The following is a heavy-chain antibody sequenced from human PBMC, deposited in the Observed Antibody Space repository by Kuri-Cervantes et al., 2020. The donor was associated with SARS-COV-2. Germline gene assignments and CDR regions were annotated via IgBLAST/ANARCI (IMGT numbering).Heavy chain of an antibody. CDR2: IYSGGSST. J-gene: IGHJ6*02. D-gene: IGHD2-21*02. V-gene: IGHV3-23*03. CDR1: GFTFSSYA. CDR3: AKDLSDNGRDF. Sequence: ETLTLTCAASGFTFSSYAMSWVRQAPGKGLEWVSVIYSGGSSTYYADSVKGRFTISRDNSKNTLYLQMNSLRAEDTAVYYCAKDLSDNGRDFWGQGTTVTVSS.